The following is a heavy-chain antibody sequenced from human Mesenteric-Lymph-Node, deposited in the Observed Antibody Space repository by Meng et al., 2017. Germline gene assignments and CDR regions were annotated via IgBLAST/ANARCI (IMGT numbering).Heavy chain of an antibody. CDR3: ARLNNDYGDKEGLDY. CDR1: GYTFTSYG. Sequence: ASVKVSCKASGYTFTSYGISWVRQAPGQGLEWMGWISAYNGNTNYAQKLQGRVTMTTDTSTSTAYMELRSLRSDDTAVYYCARLNNDYGDKEGLDYWGQGTLVTVSS. V-gene: IGHV1-18*01. J-gene: IGHJ4*02. CDR2: ISAYNGNT. D-gene: IGHD4-17*01.